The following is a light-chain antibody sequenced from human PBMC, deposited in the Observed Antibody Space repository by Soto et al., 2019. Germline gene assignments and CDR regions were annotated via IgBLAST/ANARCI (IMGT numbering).Light chain of an antibody. CDR1: QGISSY. CDR3: QQLNSYPPMYT. Sequence: IQLTQSPSSLSASVGDRVTITCRASQGISSYLAWYQQKPGKAPKLLIYAASTLQSGVPLRFSGSGSGTDFTLTISSLQPEDFATYYCQQLNSYPPMYTFGQGTKLEIK. V-gene: IGKV1-9*01. J-gene: IGKJ2*01. CDR2: AAS.